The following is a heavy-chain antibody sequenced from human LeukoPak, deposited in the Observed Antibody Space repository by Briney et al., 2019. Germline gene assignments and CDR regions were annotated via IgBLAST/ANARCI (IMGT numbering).Heavy chain of an antibody. CDR1: GFTLSSYD. D-gene: IGHD5-12*01. J-gene: IGHJ4*02. V-gene: IGHV3-23*01. CDR2: ISGSGGST. CDR3: ARGPSGYHNT. Sequence: GGSLRLSCTASGFTLSSYDMSWVRQAPGKGLEWVSGISGSGGSTYYADSVKGRFTISRDSSKNTLYVQMNSLRAEDTAVYYCARGPSGYHNTGGQGTLVTVSS.